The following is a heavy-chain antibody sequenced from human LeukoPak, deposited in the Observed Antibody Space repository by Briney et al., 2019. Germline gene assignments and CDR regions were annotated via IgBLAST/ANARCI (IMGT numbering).Heavy chain of an antibody. CDR1: GGSISSYY. V-gene: IGHV4-59*08. J-gene: IGHJ1*01. CDR3: ARHQYYYGSGSHYPGYFQH. CDR2: IYYSGST. D-gene: IGHD3-10*01. Sequence: PSETLSLTCTVSGGSISSYYWSWIRQPPGKGLEWIGYIYYSGSTNYNPSLKSRVTISVDTSKNQFSLKLSSVTAADTAVYYCARHQYYYGSGSHYPGYFQHWGQGTLVTVSS.